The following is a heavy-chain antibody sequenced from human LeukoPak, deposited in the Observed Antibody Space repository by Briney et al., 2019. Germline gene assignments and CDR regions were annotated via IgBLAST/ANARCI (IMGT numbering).Heavy chain of an antibody. Sequence: SETLSLTCTVSGGSLTNYYWSWIRQPPGKGLEWIGHSYYSGITNYNPSLKSRVTISVDTSKNQFSLRLSSVTAADTAVYYCVRGGSSSWPYYYYYMDAWGKGTTVTVSS. D-gene: IGHD6-13*01. J-gene: IGHJ6*03. CDR3: VRGGSSSWPYYYYYMDA. V-gene: IGHV4-59*01. CDR2: SYYSGIT. CDR1: GGSLTNYY.